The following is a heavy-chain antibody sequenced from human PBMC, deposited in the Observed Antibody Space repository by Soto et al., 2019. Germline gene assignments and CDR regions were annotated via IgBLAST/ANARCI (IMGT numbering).Heavy chain of an antibody. J-gene: IGHJ4*02. D-gene: IGHD2-8*02. CDR3: ARDKITGLFDY. CDR2: IFSTGTT. Sequence: SETLSLTCTVSGGSINNYYWSLIRQPPGKGLEWIAYIFSTGTTNYNPSLKSRVTISVDTSKNQFSLKLTSVTAADTAVYYCARDKITGLFDYWGQGTLVTVSS. CDR1: GGSINNYY. V-gene: IGHV4-59*12.